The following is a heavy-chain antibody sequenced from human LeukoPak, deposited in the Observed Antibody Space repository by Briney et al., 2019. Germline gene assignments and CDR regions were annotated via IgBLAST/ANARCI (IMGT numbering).Heavy chain of an antibody. Sequence: GGSLRLSCAASGFTFSSYSMNWVRQAPGKRLEWVSSISRSSSYIYYADSVKGRFTISRDNAKNSLYLQMNSLRAEDTAVYYCARDRGYSYGYFDYWGQGTLVTVSS. CDR3: ARDRGYSYGYFDY. CDR1: GFTFSSYS. CDR2: ISRSSSYI. J-gene: IGHJ4*02. D-gene: IGHD5-18*01. V-gene: IGHV3-21*01.